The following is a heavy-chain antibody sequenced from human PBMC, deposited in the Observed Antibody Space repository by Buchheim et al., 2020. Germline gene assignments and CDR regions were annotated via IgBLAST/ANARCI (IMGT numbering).Heavy chain of an antibody. V-gene: IGHV3-30*18. J-gene: IGHJ4*02. D-gene: IGHD2-8*01. CDR3: AKGDIVLMVYAGFDY. Sequence: QVQLVESGGGVVQPGRSLRLSCAASGFTFSSYGMHWVRQAPGKGLEWVAVISYDGSNKYYADSVKGRFTISRDNSKNTLYLQMNSLRAEDTAVYYCAKGDIVLMVYAGFDYWGQGTL. CDR1: GFTFSSYG. CDR2: ISYDGSNK.